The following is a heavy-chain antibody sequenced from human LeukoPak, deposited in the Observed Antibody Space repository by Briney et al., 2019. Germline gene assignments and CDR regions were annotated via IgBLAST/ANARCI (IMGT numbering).Heavy chain of an antibody. J-gene: IGHJ1*01. CDR1: GGSISSGGYS. Sequence: SQTLSPTCAVSGGSISSGGYSWSWIRQPPGKGLEWIGYIYHSGSTYYNPSLKSRVTISVDRSKNQFSLKLSSVTAADTAVYYCATALGYCSSTSCYDVYFQHWGQGTLVTVSS. CDR2: IYHSGST. V-gene: IGHV4-30-2*01. CDR3: ATALGYCSSTSCYDVYFQH. D-gene: IGHD2-2*01.